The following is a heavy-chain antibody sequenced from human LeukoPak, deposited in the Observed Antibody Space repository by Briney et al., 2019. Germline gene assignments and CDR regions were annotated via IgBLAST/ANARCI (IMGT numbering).Heavy chain of an antibody. Sequence: GGSLTLSCAASGFTLSSYAMSWVRQAPGKGLEWVSSISASGGSTNYAHSVKGRFTISRDNSKNTVYLQMNSLRAEDTAVYYCAKVMKGSERLTMVRGVIIKTAGLYYMDVWGKGTTVTVSS. CDR3: AKVMKGSERLTMVRGVIIKTAGLYYMDV. D-gene: IGHD3-10*01. J-gene: IGHJ6*03. CDR2: ISASGGST. V-gene: IGHV3-23*01. CDR1: GFTLSSYA.